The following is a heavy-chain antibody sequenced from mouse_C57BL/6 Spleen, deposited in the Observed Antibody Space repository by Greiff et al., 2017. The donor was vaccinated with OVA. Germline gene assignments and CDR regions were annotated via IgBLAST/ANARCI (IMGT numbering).Heavy chain of an antibody. V-gene: IGHV1-69*01. Sequence: VQLQQPGAELVMPGASVKLSCKASGYTFTSYWMHWVKQRPGQGLEWIGEIDPSDSYTNYNQKFKGKSTLTVDKSSSTAYMQLSSLTSEDSAVYYCLISGTGEAWFAYWGKGTLVTVSA. D-gene: IGHD4-1*01. CDR2: IDPSDSYT. J-gene: IGHJ3*01. CDR3: LISGTGEAWFAY. CDR1: GYTFTSYW.